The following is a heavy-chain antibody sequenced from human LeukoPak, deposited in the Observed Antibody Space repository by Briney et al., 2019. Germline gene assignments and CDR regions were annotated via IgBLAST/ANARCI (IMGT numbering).Heavy chain of an antibody. CDR1: GGSITSSSCY. V-gene: IGHV4-39*01. CDR2: IYYSGSI. D-gene: IGHD3-10*01. Sequence: SETLSLTCTVSGGSITSSSCYWGWIRQPPGKGLEWIGSIYYSGSIYDNPSLKSRVTISVDTSKNQFSLKLTSVTAADTAVYYCVRHRGSGSVFDAFDIWGQGTMVAVSS. CDR3: VRHRGSGSVFDAFDI. J-gene: IGHJ3*02.